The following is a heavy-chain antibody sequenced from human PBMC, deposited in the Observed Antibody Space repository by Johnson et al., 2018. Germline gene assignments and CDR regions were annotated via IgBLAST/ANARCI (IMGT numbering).Heavy chain of an antibody. D-gene: IGHD3-22*01. CDR2: ISWNSGSI. V-gene: IGHV3-9*01. CDR1: GFTFDDYA. Sequence: VQLVQSGGGLVQPGGSLRLSCAASGFTFDDYAMHWVRQAPGKGLEWVSGISWNSGSIGYADSVKGRFTISRDNSKNTLYLQMNSLRAEETAVYYCAKPANYYDSSPFQHWGQGTLVTVSS. J-gene: IGHJ1*01. CDR3: AKPANYYDSSPFQH.